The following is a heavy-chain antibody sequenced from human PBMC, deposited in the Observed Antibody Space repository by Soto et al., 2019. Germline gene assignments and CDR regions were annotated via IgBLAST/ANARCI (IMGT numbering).Heavy chain of an antibody. CDR2: ISYDGSNK. CDR1: GFTFSSYG. J-gene: IGHJ4*02. D-gene: IGHD6-6*01. Sequence: QVQLVESGGGVVQPGRSLRLSCAASGFTFSSYGMHWVRQAPGKGLEWVAVISYDGSNKYYADSVKGRFTISRDNSKNTLYLQMNSLRAEDTAVYYCAKGSDSSSSIDYWGQGTLVTVSS. CDR3: AKGSDSSSSIDY. V-gene: IGHV3-30*18.